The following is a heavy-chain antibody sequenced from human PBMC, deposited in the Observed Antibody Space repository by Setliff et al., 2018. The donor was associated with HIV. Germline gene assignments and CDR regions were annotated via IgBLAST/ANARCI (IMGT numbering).Heavy chain of an antibody. V-gene: IGHV3-23*01. CDR3: AKDRGEVPTAFFDY. Sequence: GGSLRLSFAASGFTFSTYAMSWVRQAPGKGLEWVSGISGGGYTTYYADSVKGRFTISRDNSKNTIYLQMNSLRAEDTAVYYCAKDRGEVPTAFFDYWGQGTLVTVSS. D-gene: IGHD2-2*01. CDR1: GFTFSTYA. CDR2: ISGGGYTT. J-gene: IGHJ4*02.